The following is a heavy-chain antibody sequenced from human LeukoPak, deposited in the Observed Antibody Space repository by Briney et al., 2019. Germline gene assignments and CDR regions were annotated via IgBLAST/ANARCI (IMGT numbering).Heavy chain of an antibody. Sequence: ASEKVSCKASGYTLTGYYMHWVRQAPGQGLEWMGWINPNSGGTNYAQKFQGRVTMTRDTSISTAYMELSRLRSDDTAVYYCARVEVVATIPFDYWGQGTLVTVSS. J-gene: IGHJ4*02. CDR2: INPNSGGT. D-gene: IGHD5-12*01. V-gene: IGHV1-2*02. CDR3: ARVEVVATIPFDY. CDR1: GYTLTGYY.